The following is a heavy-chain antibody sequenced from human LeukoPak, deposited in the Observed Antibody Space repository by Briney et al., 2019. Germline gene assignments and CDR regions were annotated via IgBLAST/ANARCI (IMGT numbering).Heavy chain of an antibody. CDR2: IYYSGST. D-gene: IGHD5-18*01. V-gene: IGHV4-39*07. Sequence: PSETLSLTCTVSGGSISSTSYYWGWIRQPPGKGLEWIGSIYYSGSTYYNPSLKSRVTISVDTSKNQFSLKLSSVTAADTAVYYCARSLDTAMVLGGAFDIWGQGTMVTVSS. CDR1: GGSISSTSYY. J-gene: IGHJ3*02. CDR3: ARSLDTAMVLGGAFDI.